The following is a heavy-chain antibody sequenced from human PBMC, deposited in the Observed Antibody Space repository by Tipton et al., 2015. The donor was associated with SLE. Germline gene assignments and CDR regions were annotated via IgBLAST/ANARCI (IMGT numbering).Heavy chain of an antibody. Sequence: TLSLTCTVSGGSISSYYWSWIRQPPGKGLEWIGDASYSGRPNFNPSLKSRVTVSVDTSKNQISLRLSSVTAADSAVYYCARAAGSFFYYFMDVWGKGTTVTVPS. CDR1: GGSISSYY. D-gene: IGHD3-10*01. CDR3: ARAAGSFFYYFMDV. V-gene: IGHV4-59*01. CDR2: ASYSGRP. J-gene: IGHJ6*03.